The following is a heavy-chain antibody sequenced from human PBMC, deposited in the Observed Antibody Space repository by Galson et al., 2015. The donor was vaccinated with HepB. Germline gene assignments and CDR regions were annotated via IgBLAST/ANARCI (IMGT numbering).Heavy chain of an antibody. CDR1: GFTFDDYA. CDR2: ITWNTATI. V-gene: IGHV3-9*01. D-gene: IGHD1-26*01. Sequence: SLRLSCAASGFTFDDYAMHWVRQAPGKGLEWVSGITWNTATIGYADSVRGRFTISRDNAKNSLFLQMTNLRAEDTALYYCVKVKSGSHWAFNFDYWGQGTLVTVSS. J-gene: IGHJ4*02. CDR3: VKVKSGSHWAFNFDY.